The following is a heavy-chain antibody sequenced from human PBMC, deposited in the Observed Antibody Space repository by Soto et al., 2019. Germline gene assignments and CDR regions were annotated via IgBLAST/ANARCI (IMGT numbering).Heavy chain of an antibody. D-gene: IGHD3-22*01. Sequence: SGPTLVNPNQPLTLTCSFSGFSLSYNGVGVGWIRQPPGKALEWVALIYWNDDKRYTQPIRRILTITKDTSKNQVVLTVTNTDPVDTATYYCAHRDDDRGYFDYWGQGAMVTVSS. CDR2: IYWNDDK. V-gene: IGHV2-5*01. CDR3: AHRDDDRGYFDY. CDR1: GFSLSYNGVG. J-gene: IGHJ4*02.